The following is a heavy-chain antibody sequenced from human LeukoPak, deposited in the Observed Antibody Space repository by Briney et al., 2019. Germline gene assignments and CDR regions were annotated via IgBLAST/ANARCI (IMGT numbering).Heavy chain of an antibody. CDR1: GYTLTGYY. Sequence: GASVKLSCKASGYTLTGYYMHWVPQAPGQGLEWMGWINPHSGGTNYAQKFQGRVTMTRDTSISTAYMELRSLRSDDTAVYYCARAGRSVWFDPWGQGTLVTVSS. J-gene: IGHJ5*02. CDR3: ARAGRSVWFDP. V-gene: IGHV1-2*02. CDR2: INPHSGGT. D-gene: IGHD3-10*01.